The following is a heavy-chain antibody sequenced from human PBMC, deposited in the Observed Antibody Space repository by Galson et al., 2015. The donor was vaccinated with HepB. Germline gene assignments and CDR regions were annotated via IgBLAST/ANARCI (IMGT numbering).Heavy chain of an antibody. J-gene: IGHJ4*02. CDR3: ARVGQWLGPPDY. Sequence: SLRLSCAASGFTFSSYAMSWVRQAPGKGLEWVSAISGSGGSTYYADSVKGRFTISRDNSKNTLYLQMNSLRAEDTAVYYCARVGQWLGPPDYWGQGTLVTVSS. D-gene: IGHD6-19*01. CDR1: GFTFSSYA. CDR2: ISGSGGST. V-gene: IGHV3-23*01.